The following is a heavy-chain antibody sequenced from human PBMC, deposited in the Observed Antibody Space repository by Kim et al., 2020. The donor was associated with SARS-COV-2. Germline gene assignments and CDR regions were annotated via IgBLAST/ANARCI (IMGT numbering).Heavy chain of an antibody. J-gene: IGHJ4*02. Sequence: GGSLRLSCAASGFTFSSYGMHWVRQAPGKGLEWVAVIWYDGSNKYYADSVKGRFTISRDNSKSTLYLQMNSLRAEDTAVYYCARESAHYYDSSGYYWVGADDYFDYWGQGTLVTVSS. D-gene: IGHD3-22*01. CDR2: IWYDGSNK. V-gene: IGHV3-33*01. CDR1: GFTFSSYG. CDR3: ARESAHYYDSSGYYWVGADDYFDY.